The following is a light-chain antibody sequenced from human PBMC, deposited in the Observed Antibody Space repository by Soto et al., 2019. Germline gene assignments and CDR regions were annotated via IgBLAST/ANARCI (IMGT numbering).Light chain of an antibody. CDR3: QQYYNPPPNT. CDR1: QDISNY. CDR2: GAS. Sequence: DIPMTQSPSSLSASVGDRVTITCQAGQDISNYLNWYQQKPGKAPTLLIYGASNLKTGVPPRFSGSGSGTDFTLTISSLQAEDFATYYCQQYYNPPPNTFGQGTKLDIK. V-gene: IGKV1-33*01. J-gene: IGKJ2*01.